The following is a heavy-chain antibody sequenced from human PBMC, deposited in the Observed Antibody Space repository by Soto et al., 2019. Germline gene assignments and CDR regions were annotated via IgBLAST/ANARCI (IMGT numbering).Heavy chain of an antibody. D-gene: IGHD2-15*01. CDR2: IWYLGIDK. J-gene: IGHJ4*02. V-gene: IGHV3-33*01. Sequence: QVQLVESGGGVVQPERSLRLSCAASGFTFSRQAMHWVRQAPGRGLEWVAVIWYLGIDKYYADSVKGRFTISRDNSKNTVYLQMNSLRGEDTAVYYCATGFLGLCTGGNCPLDYWGQGTLVTVSS. CDR3: ATGFLGLCTGGNCPLDY. CDR1: GFTFSRQA.